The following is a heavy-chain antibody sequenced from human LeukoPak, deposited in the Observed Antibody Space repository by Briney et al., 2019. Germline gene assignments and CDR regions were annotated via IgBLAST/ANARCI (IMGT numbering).Heavy chain of an antibody. CDR1: GFTFSSYA. CDR2: ISGSGGST. D-gene: IGHD4-17*01. CDR3: AKDRGRVTTTPYDY. V-gene: IGHV3-23*01. Sequence: AGGSLRLSCAASGFTFSSYAMSWVRQAPGKGLEWVSAISGSGGSTYYADSVKGWFTISRDNSKNTLYLQMNSLRAEDTAVYYCAKDRGRVTTTPYDYWGQGTLVTVSS. J-gene: IGHJ4*02.